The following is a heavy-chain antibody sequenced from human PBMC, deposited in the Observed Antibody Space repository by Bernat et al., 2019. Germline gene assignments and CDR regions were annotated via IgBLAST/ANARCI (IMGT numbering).Heavy chain of an antibody. CDR2: IYNGGNT. CDR1: GFTVSSNY. CDR3: ARVPYYDGTTYYRTAFDI. V-gene: IGHV3-66*01. Sequence: EVQLVESGGGLVQPGGSLRLSCAASGFTVSSNYMSWVRQAPGKGLEWVSIIYNGGNTYYADSVKGRFTISRDNSKNTLYLQMNSLRAEDTAVYYCARVPYYDGTTYYRTAFDIWGQGTTVTVSS. D-gene: IGHD3-22*01. J-gene: IGHJ3*02.